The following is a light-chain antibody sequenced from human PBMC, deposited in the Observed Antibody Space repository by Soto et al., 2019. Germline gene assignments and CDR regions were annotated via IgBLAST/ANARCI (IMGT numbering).Light chain of an antibody. Sequence: SALSPPSSVCGSPGQSITISCSGTISDIGSYNHVAWYQQFPGKRPKLMIYAVSDRPSGVSDRFSGYKYGITASLTISGLQTQDEADYYCISYTDRQSYLFGTGTTVTV. V-gene: IGLV2-14*03. CDR3: ISYTDRQSYL. CDR2: AVS. J-gene: IGLJ1*01. CDR1: ISDIGSYNH.